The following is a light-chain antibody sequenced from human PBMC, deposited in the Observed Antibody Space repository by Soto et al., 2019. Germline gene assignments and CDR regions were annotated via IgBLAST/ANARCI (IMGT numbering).Light chain of an antibody. CDR1: QSVNSN. V-gene: IGKV3-15*01. CDR2: GAS. J-gene: IGKJ2*01. Sequence: EIVMTQSPATLSVSPGERATLSCTASQSVNSNLAWYQQKPGQAPRLLIYGASTRATGIPARFSGSGSGTEFTLTISSLQSEDFAVYYGQQYNNWPPYTFGQGTKLEIK. CDR3: QQYNNWPPYT.